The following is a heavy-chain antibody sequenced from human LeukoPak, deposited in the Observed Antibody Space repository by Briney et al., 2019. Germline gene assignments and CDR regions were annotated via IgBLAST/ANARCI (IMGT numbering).Heavy chain of an antibody. V-gene: IGHV3-7*03. CDR3: AKRGYYGSGIRGYFDY. Sequence: GGSLRLSCAASGFTFRGYWMSWVRQAPGKGLEWVANINQDGSEMYYVDSVKGRFTISRDNAKNSLYLQMNSLRAEDTAVYYCAKRGYYGSGIRGYFDYWGQGTLVTVSS. D-gene: IGHD3-10*01. CDR1: GFTFRGYW. J-gene: IGHJ4*02. CDR2: INQDGSEM.